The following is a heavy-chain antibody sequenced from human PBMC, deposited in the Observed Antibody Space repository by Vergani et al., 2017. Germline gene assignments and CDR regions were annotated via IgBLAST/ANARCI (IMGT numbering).Heavy chain of an antibody. D-gene: IGHD2-15*01. CDR2: MDYSGST. V-gene: IGHV4-39*01. J-gene: IGHJ4*02. CDR3: ASKRGACRAAYCHSYDF. CDR1: GDSVISTDYH. Sequence: QLQESGPGLVKPSETLSLTCTVSGDSVISTDYHWGWIRQPPGKGLEWIGSMDYSGSTSYNPSLERRISISFETPKNQFSLRLTSVTAADTAVYYCASKRGACRAAYCHSYDFWGPGTLVGVSS.